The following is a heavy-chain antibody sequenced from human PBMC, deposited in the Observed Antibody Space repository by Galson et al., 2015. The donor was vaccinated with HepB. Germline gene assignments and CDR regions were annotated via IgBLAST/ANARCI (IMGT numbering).Heavy chain of an antibody. CDR1: GVSFSSYG. Sequence: SLRLSCAASGVSFSSYGMHWVRQAPGKGLEWESVIRYDGTNEYYAASVKGRFTICRDNSKNTLYLQMNSRRAEDTAVYYCAKESTVTTKNWFDPWGQGTLVTVSS. CDR2: IRYDGTNE. CDR3: AKESTVTTKNWFDP. J-gene: IGHJ5*02. V-gene: IGHV3-30*02. D-gene: IGHD4-17*01.